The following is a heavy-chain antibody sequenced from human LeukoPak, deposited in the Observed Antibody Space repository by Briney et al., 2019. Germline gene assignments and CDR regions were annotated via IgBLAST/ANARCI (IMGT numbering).Heavy chain of an antibody. CDR3: TTEYSYAY. J-gene: IGHJ4*02. V-gene: IGHV3-15*01. CDR2: IKSKTDGGTT. Sequence: GGSLRLSCAASGFTFSNAWMSWVRQAPGKGLEWVGSIKSKTDGGTTDYAAPVKGRFTISRDDSKNTLYLQMNSLKTEDTAVYYCTTEYSYAYWGQGTLVTVSS. CDR1: GFTFSNAW. D-gene: IGHD5-18*01.